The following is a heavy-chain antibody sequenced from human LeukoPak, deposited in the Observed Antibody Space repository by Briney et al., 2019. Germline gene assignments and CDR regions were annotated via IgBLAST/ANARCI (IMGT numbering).Heavy chain of an antibody. D-gene: IGHD3-16*01. CDR1: GYNFIAYY. J-gene: IGHJ4*02. CDR3: ARALGDYASARVFYVAD. Sequence: ASVKVSCKASGYNFIAYYMHWVRQAPGHGLEWMGIINCNTGDTKYAQKFQGRVTVTRDTSTSTVYMELGSLRSEDTAMYYCARALGDYASARVFYVADWGQGPLVPVSS. CDR2: INCNTGDT. V-gene: IGHV1-46*01.